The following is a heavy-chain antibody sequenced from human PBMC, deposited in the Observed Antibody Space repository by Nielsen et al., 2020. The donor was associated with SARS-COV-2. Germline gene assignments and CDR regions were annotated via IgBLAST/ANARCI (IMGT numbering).Heavy chain of an antibody. V-gene: IGHV4-61*01. Sequence: ETLSLTCTVSGGSVSSGSYYWSWIRQPPGKGLEWIGYIYYSGSTNYNPSLKSRVTISVDTSKNQFSLKLSSVTAADTAVYYCARRYYDSSGYFPLDYWGQGTLVTVSS. J-gene: IGHJ4*02. CDR2: IYYSGST. CDR1: GGSVSSGSYY. D-gene: IGHD3-22*01. CDR3: ARRYYDSSGYFPLDY.